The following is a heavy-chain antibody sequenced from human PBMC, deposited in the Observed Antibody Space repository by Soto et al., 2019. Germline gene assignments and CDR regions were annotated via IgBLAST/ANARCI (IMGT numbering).Heavy chain of an antibody. V-gene: IGHV1-18*01. CDR3: ARDTTSYCSSTSCVPYYYYMDV. D-gene: IGHD2-2*01. J-gene: IGHJ6*03. Sequence: ASVKVSCKASGYTFTSYGISWVRQAPGQGLEWMGWISAYNGNTNYAQRLQGRVTMTTDTSTSTAYMELRSLRSDDTAVYYCARDTTSYCSSTSCVPYYYYMDVWGKGTTVTVSS. CDR1: GYTFTSYG. CDR2: ISAYNGNT.